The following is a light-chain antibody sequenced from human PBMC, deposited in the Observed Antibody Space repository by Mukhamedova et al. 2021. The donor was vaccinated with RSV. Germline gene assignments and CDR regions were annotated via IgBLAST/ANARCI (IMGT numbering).Light chain of an antibody. Sequence: WYQRRVHGKAPKLLIYSASSLQDEVPSRFSGSGSGTYFTLTINSLQPEYFATYYCQQANSFPFTFGPGTKVEIK. CDR2: SAS. CDR3: QQANSFPFT. V-gene: IGKV1-12*01. J-gene: IGKJ3*01.